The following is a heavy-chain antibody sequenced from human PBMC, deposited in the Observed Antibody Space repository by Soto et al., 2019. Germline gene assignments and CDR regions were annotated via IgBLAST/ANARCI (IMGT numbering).Heavy chain of an antibody. V-gene: IGHV3-23*01. D-gene: IGHD2-21*02. CDR1: GFTGSDYD. CDR3: AKDRTGGDYPAFDL. CDR2: IRGDGGAT. Sequence: EVQLLESGGGLVQPGGSLRLSCAASGFTGSDYDMGWVRQAPGKGLEWVSLIRGDGGATYHADSVEGRLTISRDTSENTVYLQMNSLRAEDTALYYCAKDRTGGDYPAFDLWGQGTMVTVSS. J-gene: IGHJ3*01.